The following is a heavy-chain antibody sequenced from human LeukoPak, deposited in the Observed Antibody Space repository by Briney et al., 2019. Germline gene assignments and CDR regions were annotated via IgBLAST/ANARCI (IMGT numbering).Heavy chain of an antibody. D-gene: IGHD1-26*01. Sequence: PSETLSLTCAVYGGSFSGYYWSWIRHPPGKGLERIVEINHSGSTNYNPSLKSRVTISVDTPKNQFSLKLSSVTAADTAVYYCARGGISRRDQPPGVWFDPWGQGTLVTVSS. J-gene: IGHJ5*02. CDR1: GGSFSGYY. CDR3: ARGGISRRDQPPGVWFDP. V-gene: IGHV4-34*01. CDR2: INHSGST.